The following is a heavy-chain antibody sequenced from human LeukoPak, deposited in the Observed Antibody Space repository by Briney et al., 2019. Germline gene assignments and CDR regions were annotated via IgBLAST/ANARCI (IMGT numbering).Heavy chain of an antibody. V-gene: IGHV4-34*01. CDR3: ASGPMVIKAFDI. CDR2: INHSGST. CDR1: GGSFSGYY. Sequence: KPSETLSLTCAVYGGSFSGYYWSWIRQPPGKGLEWIGEINHSGSTNYNPSPKSRVTISVDTSKNQFSLKLSSVTAADTAVYYCASGPMVIKAFDIWGQGTMVTVSS. J-gene: IGHJ3*02. D-gene: IGHD3-22*01.